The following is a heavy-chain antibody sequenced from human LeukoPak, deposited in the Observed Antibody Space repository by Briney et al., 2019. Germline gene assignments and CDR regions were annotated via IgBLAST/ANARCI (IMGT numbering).Heavy chain of an antibody. CDR1: GFTFSSYS. CDR2: IGSSSSYI. D-gene: IGHD6-19*01. CDR3: ARVSVVAGNDY. V-gene: IGHV3-21*01. Sequence: GGSLRLSCAASGFTFSSYSMNWVRQAPGKGLEWVSSIGSSSSYIYYADSVKGRFTISRDNAKNSLYLQMNSLRAEDTAVYYCARVSVVAGNDYWGQGTLVTVSS. J-gene: IGHJ4*02.